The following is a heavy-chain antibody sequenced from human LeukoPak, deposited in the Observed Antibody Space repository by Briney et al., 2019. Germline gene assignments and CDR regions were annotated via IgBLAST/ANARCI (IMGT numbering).Heavy chain of an antibody. CDR1: GGSISSYY. J-gene: IGHJ4*02. D-gene: IGHD3-3*01. V-gene: IGHV4-59*01. CDR3: ARATRDFWSGSFDY. CDR2: IYYSGST. Sequence: SETLSLTCTVSGGSISSYYWTWIRQPPGKGLEWIGYIYYSGSTNYNPSLKSRVTISIDTSKNQFSLKMSSLTAADTAVYYCARATRDFWSGSFDYWGQGTLVTVSS.